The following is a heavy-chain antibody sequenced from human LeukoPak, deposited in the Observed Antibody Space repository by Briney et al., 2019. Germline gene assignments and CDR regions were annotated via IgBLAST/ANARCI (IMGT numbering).Heavy chain of an antibody. D-gene: IGHD4-17*01. CDR1: SCPISSYL. CDR3: ARRNYGDDDHYFDY. J-gene: IGHJ4*02. CDR2: ISYSGST. Sequence: SETLSLTCTVSSCPISSYLWSCIRQPPGKGLEWIGYISYSGSTNYNPSLKSGVTISVDTSRNQFSLKLNSVTAADTAVYYCARRNYGDDDHYFDYWGQGTLVTVSS. V-gene: IGHV4-59*08.